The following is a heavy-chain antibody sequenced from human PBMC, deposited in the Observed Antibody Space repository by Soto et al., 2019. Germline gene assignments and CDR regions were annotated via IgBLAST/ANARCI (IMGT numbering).Heavy chain of an antibody. Sequence: SLRLSCAASGXTLDDYSMHWVRQALGKGLELVSGIIWDSNSIGYADSVKGLFTISRYNAKNSLYLQMNSLRTECTALYFCARDIEENQLLYDALDIWGQGTMVTVS. J-gene: IGHJ3*02. V-gene: IGHV3-9*01. D-gene: IGHD2-2*01. CDR1: GXTLDDYS. CDR3: ARDIEENQLLYDALDI. CDR2: IIWDSNSI.